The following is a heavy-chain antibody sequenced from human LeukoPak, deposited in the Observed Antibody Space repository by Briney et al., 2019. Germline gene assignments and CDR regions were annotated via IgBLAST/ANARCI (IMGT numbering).Heavy chain of an antibody. CDR2: ISGSGGST. V-gene: IGHV3-23*01. Sequence: GGSLRLSCAASGFTFSSYGMSWVRQAPGKGLEWVSAISGSGGSTYYADSVKGLFTISRDNSKNTLYLQMNSLRAEDTAVYYCAKGAESYGDLPIYFDYWGQGTLVTVSS. D-gene: IGHD4-17*01. CDR3: AKGAESYGDLPIYFDY. J-gene: IGHJ4*02. CDR1: GFTFSSYG.